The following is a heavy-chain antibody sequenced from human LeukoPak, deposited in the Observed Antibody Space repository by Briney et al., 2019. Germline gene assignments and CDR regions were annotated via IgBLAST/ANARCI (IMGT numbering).Heavy chain of an antibody. V-gene: IGHV3-21*01. CDR1: GFTFSSYS. CDR2: ITSSSYI. CDR3: AKDIFFYYGSGSYGYFDY. J-gene: IGHJ4*02. D-gene: IGHD3-10*01. Sequence: GGSLRLSCAASGFTFSSYSMNWVRQAPGKGLEWVSSITSSSYIYNADSVKGRFTISRDNAKNSLYLQMNSLRAEDTAVYYCAKDIFFYYGSGSYGYFDYWGQGTLVTVSS.